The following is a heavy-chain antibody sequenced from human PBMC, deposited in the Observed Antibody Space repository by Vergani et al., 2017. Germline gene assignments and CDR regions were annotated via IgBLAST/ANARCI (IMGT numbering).Heavy chain of an antibody. CDR1: GASINNDFYY. CDR2: IYVSGIT. J-gene: IGHJ4*02. CDR3: AKNEKGTFDY. V-gene: IGHV4-61*02. Sequence: QVQLQESGPGLVKPSQTLSLTCTVSGASINNDFYYWHWIRQPAGKGLEWIGRIYVSGITDYNSSLQSRVSMSVDTSKNQFSLTLSSVTAADTAVYYCAKNEKGTFDYWGQGTLVTVSS. D-gene: IGHD1-1*01.